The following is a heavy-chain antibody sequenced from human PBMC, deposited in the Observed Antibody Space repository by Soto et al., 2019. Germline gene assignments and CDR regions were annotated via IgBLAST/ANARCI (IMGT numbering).Heavy chain of an antibody. CDR2: MYHSGST. J-gene: IGHJ3*02. Sequence: QLQLQESGPGLVKPSETLSLTCTVSGGSISSSSHYWGWIRQPPGKGLEWIGSMYHSGSTFYNPPLKSLVNIYVEPPQNQFSLKLSSVTDADTAVYYCARTILGRPQDAFDIWGQGTMVTVSS. D-gene: IGHD3-3*02. V-gene: IGHV4-39*01. CDR3: ARTILGRPQDAFDI. CDR1: GGSISSSSHY.